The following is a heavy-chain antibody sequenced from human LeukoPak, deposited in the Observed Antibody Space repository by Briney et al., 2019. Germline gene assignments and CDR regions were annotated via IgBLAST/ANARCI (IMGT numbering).Heavy chain of an antibody. CDR1: GFTFSYFG. V-gene: IGHV3-30*18. J-gene: IGHJ4*02. CDR2: ISYDGSKK. Sequence: GGSLILSCAASGFTFSYFGMHWVRQAPGKGLEWVAVISYDGSKKYYAESVKGRFTISRDNSKSTLYLQMNRLRADDKALYYCVKDRSGAAAGIRLDSWGQGTLVTVSS. D-gene: IGHD6-13*01. CDR3: VKDRSGAAAGIRLDS.